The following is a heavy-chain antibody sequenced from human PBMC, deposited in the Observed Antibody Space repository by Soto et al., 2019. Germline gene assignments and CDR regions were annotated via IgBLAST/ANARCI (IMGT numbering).Heavy chain of an antibody. Sequence: EVQLVESGGGLVQPGGSLRLYCVASGFTFNIDWMHWVRQAPGKGLEWVSRIDHDGSATTYADSVKGRFTISRDNAKHTLFLQMNTLRVDDAAVYYCARDNWNSYWGQGTLVTVSS. CDR2: IDHDGSAT. V-gene: IGHV3-74*01. D-gene: IGHD1-1*01. CDR1: GFTFNIDW. CDR3: ARDNWNSY. J-gene: IGHJ4*02.